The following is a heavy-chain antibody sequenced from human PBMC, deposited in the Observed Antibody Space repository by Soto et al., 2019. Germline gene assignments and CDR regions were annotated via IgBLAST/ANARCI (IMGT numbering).Heavy chain of an antibody. CDR2: INHSGST. J-gene: IGHJ5*02. CDR3: ARTMVRGVIIGSNWFDP. V-gene: IGHV4-34*01. D-gene: IGHD3-10*01. CDR1: GGSFSGYY. Sequence: SETLSLTCAVYGGSFSGYYWSWIRQPPGKGLEWIGEINHSGSTNYNPSLKSRVTISVDTSKNQFSLKLSSVTAADTAVYYCARTMVRGVIIGSNWFDPWGQGTLVTVSS.